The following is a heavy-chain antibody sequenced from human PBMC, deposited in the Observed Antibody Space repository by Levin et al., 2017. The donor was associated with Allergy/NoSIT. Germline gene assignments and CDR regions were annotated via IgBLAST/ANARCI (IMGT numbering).Heavy chain of an antibody. CDR2: INPNSGGT. Sequence: GESLKISCKASGYTFTGYYMHWVRQAPGQGLEWMGRINPNSGGTNYAQKFQGRVTMTRDTSISTAYMELSRLRSDDTAVYYCARGERAAAGTWADQGDYWGQGTLVTVSS. CDR3: ARGERAAAGTWADQGDY. CDR1: GYTFTGYY. V-gene: IGHV1-2*06. D-gene: IGHD6-13*01. J-gene: IGHJ4*02.